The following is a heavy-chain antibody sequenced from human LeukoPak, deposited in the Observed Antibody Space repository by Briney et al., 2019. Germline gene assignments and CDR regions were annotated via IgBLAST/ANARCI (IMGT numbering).Heavy chain of an antibody. CDR1: GYTFTSYG. D-gene: IGHD3-10*01. CDR3: ARALGSGILGYAFDI. CDR2: ISAYNGNT. Sequence: ASVKVSCKASGYTFTSYGISWVRQAPGQGLEWMGWISAYNGNTNYAQKLQGRVTMTTDTSTSTAYMELRSLRSDDTAVYYCARALGSGILGYAFDIWGQGTMVTVSS. J-gene: IGHJ3*02. V-gene: IGHV1-18*01.